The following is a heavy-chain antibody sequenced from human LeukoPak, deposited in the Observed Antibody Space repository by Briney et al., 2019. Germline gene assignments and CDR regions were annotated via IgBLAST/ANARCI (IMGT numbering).Heavy chain of an antibody. CDR1: SGSMISKIFC. D-gene: IGHD3-10*01. J-gene: IGHJ5*02. CDR3: ARHEVASGTYYNDRVDIDL. CDR2: MFYGGSA. Sequence: PSDTLSLTCSVSSGSMISKIFCWGWVRQPPGKGLEWIVCMFYGGSAHYSPSLKNRVTMFEDTSRKHFSLRMNSLTAADTAVYYCARHEVASGTYYNDRVDIDLWGQGTLVTVAS. V-gene: IGHV4-39*01.